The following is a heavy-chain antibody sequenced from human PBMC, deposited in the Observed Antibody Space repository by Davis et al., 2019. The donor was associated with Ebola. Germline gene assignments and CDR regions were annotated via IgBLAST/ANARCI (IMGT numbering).Heavy chain of an antibody. D-gene: IGHD4-17*01. CDR1: GFTFSGSA. Sequence: GESLKISCAASGFTFSGSAMHWVRQASGKGLEWVGRIRSKANSYATAYAASVKGRFTISRDDSKNTAYLQMNSLKTEDTAVHYCTSTLDGDYVDYWGQGTLVTVSS. CDR2: IRSKANSYAT. V-gene: IGHV3-73*01. J-gene: IGHJ4*02. CDR3: TSTLDGDYVDY.